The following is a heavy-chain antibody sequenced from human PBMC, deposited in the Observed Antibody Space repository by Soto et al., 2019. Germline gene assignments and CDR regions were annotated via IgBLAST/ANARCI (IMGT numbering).Heavy chain of an antibody. D-gene: IGHD2-15*01. CDR3: AMLGGWSGGSRRMDV. CDR1: GLIFSDYH. CDR2: IRRKANSYTT. J-gene: IGHJ6*02. V-gene: IGHV3-72*01. Sequence: EVQLVESGGGLVQPGGSLRLSCAASGLIFSDYHMDWVRQAPGKGLEWVGRIRRKANSYTTEYAASVKGRFTISRDDSKNALYLQMNSLKSEDTAVYYCAMLGGWSGGSRRMDVWGQGTTVTVSS.